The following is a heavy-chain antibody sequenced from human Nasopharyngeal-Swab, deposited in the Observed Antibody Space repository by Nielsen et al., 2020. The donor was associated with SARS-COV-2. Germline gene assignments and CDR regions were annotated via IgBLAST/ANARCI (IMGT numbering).Heavy chain of an antibody. CDR2: INHSGST. D-gene: IGHD4-17*01. Sequence: WIRQPPGKGLEWIGEINHSGSTNYNPSLKSRVTISVDTSKNQFSLKLSSVTAADTAVYYCARGRDYGDYVDYFDYWGQGTLVTSPQ. V-gene: IGHV4-34*01. J-gene: IGHJ4*02. CDR3: ARGRDYGDYVDYFDY.